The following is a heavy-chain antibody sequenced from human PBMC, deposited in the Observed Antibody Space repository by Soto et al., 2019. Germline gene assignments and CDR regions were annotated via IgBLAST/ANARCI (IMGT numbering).Heavy chain of an antibody. J-gene: IGHJ4*02. CDR2: ISYDGSNK. Sequence: QVQLVESGGGVVQPGRSLRLSCAASGFTFSSYAMHWVRQAPGKGLEWVAVISYDGSNKYYADSVKGRFTISRDNSKNRLDQQMKSLRGADTAVYYCARGNGGGYFDYWGQGTLVTVSS. V-gene: IGHV3-30-3*01. D-gene: IGHD3-16*01. CDR1: GFTFSSYA. CDR3: ARGNGGGYFDY.